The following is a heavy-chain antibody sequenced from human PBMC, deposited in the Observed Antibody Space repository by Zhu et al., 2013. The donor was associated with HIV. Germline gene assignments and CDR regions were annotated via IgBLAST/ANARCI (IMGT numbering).Heavy chain of an antibody. J-gene: IGHJ4*02. CDR2: IYHSGST. V-gene: IGHV4-38-2*02. D-gene: IGHD3-10*01. CDR3: ARGRFREPFDY. Sequence: QVQLQESGPGLVKPSETLSLTCTVSGYSISSGYYWGWIRQPPGKGLEWIGSIYHSGSTYYNPSLKSRVTISVDTSKNQFSLKLSSVTAADTAVYYCARGRFREPFDYWGQGTLVTVSS. CDR1: GYSISSGYY.